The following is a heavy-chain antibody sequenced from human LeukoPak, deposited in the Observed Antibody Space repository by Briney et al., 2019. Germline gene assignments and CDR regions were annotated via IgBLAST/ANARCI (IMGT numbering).Heavy chain of an antibody. J-gene: IGHJ3*02. Sequence: GGSLRLSCAASGFTFDDYVMNWVRQAPGKGLEWVSGISWNSGTIGYADSVKGRFTISRDNAKNSLYLQMNSLRAEDTALYYCVKGAAYHLGDAFDIWGQGTMVTVSS. D-gene: IGHD2-15*01. V-gene: IGHV3-9*01. CDR3: VKGAAYHLGDAFDI. CDR2: ISWNSGTI. CDR1: GFTFDDYV.